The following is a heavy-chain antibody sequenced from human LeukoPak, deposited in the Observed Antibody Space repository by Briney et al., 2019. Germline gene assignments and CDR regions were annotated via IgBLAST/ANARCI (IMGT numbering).Heavy chain of an antibody. J-gene: IGHJ5*02. CDR2: ISGSGGST. D-gene: IGHD3-3*01. V-gene: IGHV3-23*01. CDR3: AKMSTIFGVANKDWFDP. CDR1: GFTFSSYA. Sequence: GGSLRLSCAASGFTFSSYAMSWVRQAPGKGLEWVSAISGSGGSTYYADSVKGRFTISRDNSKNTLYLQMNSLRAEDTAVCYCAKMSTIFGVANKDWFDPWGQGTLVTVSS.